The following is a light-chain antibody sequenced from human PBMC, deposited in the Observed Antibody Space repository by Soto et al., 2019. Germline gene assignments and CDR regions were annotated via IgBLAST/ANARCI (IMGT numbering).Light chain of an antibody. Sequence: EIVMTQSPAALSVSPGARATLSCRASQSVSSNLAWYQQKPGQAPRLLISGASTRAAGFPARFSGSGSGTEFTLTISSLQSEDFAVYYCQQYYNWPRTFGQGTKVEIK. CDR2: GAS. V-gene: IGKV3-15*01. J-gene: IGKJ1*01. CDR1: QSVSSN. CDR3: QQYYNWPRT.